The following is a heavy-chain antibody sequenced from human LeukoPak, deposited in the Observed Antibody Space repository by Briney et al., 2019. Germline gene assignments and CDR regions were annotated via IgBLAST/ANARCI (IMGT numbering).Heavy chain of an antibody. J-gene: IGHJ6*02. CDR1: GYTLTELS. V-gene: IGHV1-24*01. Sequence: ASVTVSFTVSGYTLTELSMHWVRQAPGKGLEWMGGFDPEDGETIYAQKFQGRVTMTEDTSTDTAYMELSSLRSEDTAVYYCATGWNDVAYYYGMDVWGQGTTVTVSS. CDR2: FDPEDGET. CDR3: ATGWNDVAYYYGMDV. D-gene: IGHD1-1*01.